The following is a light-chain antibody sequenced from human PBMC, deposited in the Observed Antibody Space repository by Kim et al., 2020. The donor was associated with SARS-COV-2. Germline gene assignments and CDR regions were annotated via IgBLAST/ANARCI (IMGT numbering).Light chain of an antibody. V-gene: IGLV3-19*01. Sequence: SSELTQDPAVYVALGQTVRITWQGDSLRTYYASWYQQSPGQAPVLVIYGKNNRPSGIPDRFSGSSSGNTASLTITGAQAEDEADSYCNSRNSSGNHVVFGGGTHLS. CDR1: SLRTYY. J-gene: IGLJ2*01. CDR3: NSRNSSGNHVV. CDR2: GKN.